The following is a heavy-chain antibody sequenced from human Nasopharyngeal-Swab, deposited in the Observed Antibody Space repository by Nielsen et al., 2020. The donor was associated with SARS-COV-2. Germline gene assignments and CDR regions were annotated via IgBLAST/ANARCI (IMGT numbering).Heavy chain of an antibody. D-gene: IGHD1-1*01. Sequence: GGSLRLSCTASGFTFAEHAMNWVRQAPGKGLDWVGVSRGRVNGGTTEYAASVRGRFAISRDDSKNIVFLQMNNLKTEGTGVYYCIRGGDWDDHNYHYYYHMDVWGKGTTVTVSS. J-gene: IGHJ6*03. CDR3: IRGGDWDDHNYHYYYHMDV. CDR2: SRGRVNGGTT. V-gene: IGHV3-49*04. CDR1: GFTFAEHA.